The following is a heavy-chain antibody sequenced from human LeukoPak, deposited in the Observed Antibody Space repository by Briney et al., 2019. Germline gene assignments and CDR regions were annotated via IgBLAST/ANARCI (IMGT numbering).Heavy chain of an antibody. CDR3: ARSRVVSPYDFWSGHDY. Sequence: APVKVSCKPSGYTFTGYYMHWVRQAPGQGLEWMGWINPNSGVTNYAQKFQGRVTMTRDTSISTAYMELSRMRSDDTAVYYCARSRVVSPYDFWSGHDYWGQGTLVTVSS. CDR2: INPNSGVT. D-gene: IGHD3-3*01. V-gene: IGHV1-2*02. CDR1: GYTFTGYY. J-gene: IGHJ4*02.